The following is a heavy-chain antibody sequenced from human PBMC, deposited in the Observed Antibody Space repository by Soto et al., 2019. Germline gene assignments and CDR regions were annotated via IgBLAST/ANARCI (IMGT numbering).Heavy chain of an antibody. Sequence: GGSLRLSCAASGFTFSSYAMSWVRQAPGKGLEWVSAISGSGGSTYYADSVKGRFTISRDNSKNTLYLQMNSLRAEDTAVYYCASTMEGYCSGGSCYHYFDYWGQGTLVTVSS. D-gene: IGHD2-15*01. J-gene: IGHJ4*02. V-gene: IGHV3-23*01. CDR2: ISGSGGST. CDR1: GFTFSSYA. CDR3: ASTMEGYCSGGSCYHYFDY.